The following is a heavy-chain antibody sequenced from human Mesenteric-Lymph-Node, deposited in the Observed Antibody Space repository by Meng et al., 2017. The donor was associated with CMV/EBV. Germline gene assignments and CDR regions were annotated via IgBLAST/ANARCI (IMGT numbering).Heavy chain of an antibody. CDR3: ASVFEV. CDR2: TNTDGSRT. J-gene: IGHJ4*02. V-gene: IGHV3-74*01. Sequence: GGSLRLSCAASGLTFSDYWMHWVRQAPGKGLVWVSGTNTDGSRTFYADSVKGRFTISRDNAKNTLYLQMNSLRAEDTAVYYCASVFEVWGQGTLVTVSS. D-gene: IGHD3-9*01. CDR1: GLTFSDYW.